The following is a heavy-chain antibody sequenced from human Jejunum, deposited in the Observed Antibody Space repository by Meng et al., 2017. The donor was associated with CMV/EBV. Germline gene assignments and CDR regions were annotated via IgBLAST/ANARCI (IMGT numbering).Heavy chain of an antibody. CDR2: IRYDGTKK. D-gene: IGHD3-10*01. CDR3: AKVAMIRGVVFDF. CDR1: GFSFSDYG. V-gene: IGHV3-30*02. J-gene: IGHJ4*02. Sequence: SGFSFSDYGMHWVRQAPGKGLEWVAFIRYDGTKKDYGDSVKGRFTISRDNSKNTLYLEMNSLRAEDTAMYYCAKVAMIRGVVFDFWGQGTLVTVSS.